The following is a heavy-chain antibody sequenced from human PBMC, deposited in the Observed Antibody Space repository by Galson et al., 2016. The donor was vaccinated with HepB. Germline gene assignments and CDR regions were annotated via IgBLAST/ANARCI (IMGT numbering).Heavy chain of an antibody. J-gene: IGHJ4*02. Sequence: TLSLTCTVSSGSISSGNYYWSWIRQPPGKGLEWMGYVHYSGRTFYNPSLESRLTMSLDTSNQEFSLNLRSVTAADTAVYFCARTGFAGGYWGRGTLVTVSS. CDR3: ARTGFAGGY. V-gene: IGHV4-30-4*01. D-gene: IGHD1-14*01. CDR1: SGSISSGNYY. CDR2: VHYSGRT.